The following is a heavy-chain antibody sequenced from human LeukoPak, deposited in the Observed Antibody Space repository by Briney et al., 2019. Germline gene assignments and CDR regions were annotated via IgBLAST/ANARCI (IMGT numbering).Heavy chain of an antibody. V-gene: IGHV4-39*02. CDR3: ARRRGDSSSRDY. J-gene: IGHJ4*02. CDR1: GGSINSRGFY. CDR2: IYYGGST. Sequence: SETLSLTCTVSGGSINSRGFYWGWIRQPPGKGLEWIGNIYYGGSTNYNPSLKSRVTISADTPKNHFSLKLTSVTAADTAVYYCARRRGDSSSRDYWGQGTLVTVSS. D-gene: IGHD6-13*01.